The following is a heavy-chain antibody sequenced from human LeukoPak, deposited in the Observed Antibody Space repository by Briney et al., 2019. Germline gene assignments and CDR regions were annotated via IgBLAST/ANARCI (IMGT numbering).Heavy chain of an antibody. Sequence: GGSLRLSCTASGFTFGDYAMSWVRQAPGKGLEWVGFIRSKAFGGTTEYAASVKGRFTISRDDSKSIAYLQMNSLKTEDTAVYYCTSTYYDFWSGYFLDYWGQGTLVTVSS. CDR1: GFTFGDYA. V-gene: IGHV3-49*04. CDR3: TSTYYDFWSGYFLDY. D-gene: IGHD3-3*01. J-gene: IGHJ4*02. CDR2: IRSKAFGGTT.